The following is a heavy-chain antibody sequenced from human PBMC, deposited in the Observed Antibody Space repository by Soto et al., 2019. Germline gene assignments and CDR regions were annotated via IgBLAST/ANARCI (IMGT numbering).Heavy chain of an antibody. V-gene: IGHV4-30-4*01. CDR3: AGEGGYCSSTSCYTGLDP. D-gene: IGHD2-2*02. J-gene: IGHJ5*02. CDR1: GGSISSGDYY. CDR2: IYYSGST. Sequence: SETLSLTCTVSGGSISSGDYYWSWIRQPPGKGLEWIGYIYYSGSTYYNPSLKSRVTISVDTSKNQFSLKLSSVTAADTAVYYCAGEGGYCSSTSCYTGLDPWGQGTLVTVSS.